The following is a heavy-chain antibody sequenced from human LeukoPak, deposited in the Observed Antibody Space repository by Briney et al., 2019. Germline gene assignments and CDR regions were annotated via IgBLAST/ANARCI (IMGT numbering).Heavy chain of an antibody. J-gene: IGHJ6*03. D-gene: IGHD1-20*01. CDR2: ISASNGNA. CDR1: GDTFTGDG. Sequence: ASVKVSCEASGDTFTGDGISWVRQAPGQGVEWMGWISASNGNANYAQKLQGRVTITADESTSTAYMELSSLRSEDTAVYYCARVPRHANNRNDHYYYYYYMDVWGKGTTVTISS. CDR3: ARVPRHANNRNDHYYYYYYMDV. V-gene: IGHV1-18*01.